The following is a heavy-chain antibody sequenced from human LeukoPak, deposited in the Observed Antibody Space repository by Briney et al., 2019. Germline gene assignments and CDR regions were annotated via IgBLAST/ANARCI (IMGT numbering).Heavy chain of an antibody. D-gene: IGHD1-26*01. CDR3: GRSRAGAIDY. J-gene: IGHJ4*02. CDR1: GFTLSDHY. CDR2: TRNKDNSYST. V-gene: IGHV3-72*01. Sequence: GGSLRLSCAASGFTLSDHYMDWVRQAPGKGLEWVGRTRNKDNSYSTEYAASVKGRFTISRDESKNSLYLQMNSLKTEDTAVYYCGRSRAGAIDYWGQGTLVTVSS.